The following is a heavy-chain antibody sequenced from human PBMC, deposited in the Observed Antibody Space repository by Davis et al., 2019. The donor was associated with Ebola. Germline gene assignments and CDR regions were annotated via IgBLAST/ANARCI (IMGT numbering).Heavy chain of an antibody. CDR3: ARGNCSGPTCYRNYYYYMDV. Sequence: SETLSLTCTVSGGSISSYYWSWIRQPAGKGLEWIGRIYTSGSTNYNPSLKSRVTMSVDSSKNQFSLKVNSVTAADTAVYYCARGNCSGPTCYRNYYYYMDVWGKGTTVTVSS. CDR1: GGSISSYY. J-gene: IGHJ6*03. V-gene: IGHV4-4*07. CDR2: IYTSGST. D-gene: IGHD2-2*01.